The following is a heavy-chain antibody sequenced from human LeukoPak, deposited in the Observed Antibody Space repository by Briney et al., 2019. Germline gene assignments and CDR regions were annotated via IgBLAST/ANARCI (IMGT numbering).Heavy chain of an antibody. CDR2: IRTDGGEK. J-gene: IGHJ4*02. V-gene: IGHV3-33*01. CDR1: GFTFRNYG. Sequence: PGTSPRLSCAASGFTFRNYGMHWVRQAPGKGLEWVASIRTDGGEKYHADSVQGRFSISRDDSKNTLYLQMDSLRAEDTALYYCARIGYSTSWVNFDYWGQGTLVTVSS. D-gene: IGHD6-13*01. CDR3: ARIGYSTSWVNFDY.